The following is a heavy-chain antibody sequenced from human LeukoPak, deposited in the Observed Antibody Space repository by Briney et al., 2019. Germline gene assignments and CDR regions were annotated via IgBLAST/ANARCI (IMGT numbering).Heavy chain of an antibody. CDR2: IVGSGGRT. V-gene: IGHV3-23*01. CDR3: ARESKWDDDD. J-gene: IGHJ4*02. CDR1: GFTFSSYA. D-gene: IGHD1-20*01. Sequence: PGRSLRLSCAASGFTFSSYAMNWVRQAPGKGLEWVSGIVGSGGRTYYADSVKGRFTISRDNSENTLYLQMNSLRAEDTALYYCARESKWDDDDWGQGTLVTVSS.